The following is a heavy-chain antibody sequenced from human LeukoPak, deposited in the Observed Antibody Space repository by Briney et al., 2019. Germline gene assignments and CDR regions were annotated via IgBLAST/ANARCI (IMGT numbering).Heavy chain of an antibody. CDR2: FDPEDGET. CDR3: ATVGYNWNDVGFDY. D-gene: IGHD1-1*01. CDR1: GGSFTSYG. Sequence: ASVKVSCKASGGSFTSYGISWVRQAPGKGLEWMGGFDPEDGETIYAQKFQGRVTMTEDTSTDTAYMELSSLRSEDTAVYYCATVGYNWNDVGFDYWGQGTLVTVSS. J-gene: IGHJ4*02. V-gene: IGHV1-24*01.